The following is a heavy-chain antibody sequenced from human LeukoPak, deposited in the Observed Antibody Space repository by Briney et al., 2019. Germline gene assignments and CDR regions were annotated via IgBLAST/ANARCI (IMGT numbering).Heavy chain of an antibody. J-gene: IGHJ5*02. V-gene: IGHV1-18*01. Sequence: GASVKVSCKASGYTFTSYGISWVRQAPGQGLEWMGWISAYNGNTNYAQKLQGRVTMTTDTSTSTAYMELRSLRSDDTAVYYCARDAGRYFDWSPNWFDPWGQGTLVTVSS. CDR2: ISAYNGNT. CDR1: GYTFTSYG. CDR3: ARDAGRYFDWSPNWFDP. D-gene: IGHD3-9*01.